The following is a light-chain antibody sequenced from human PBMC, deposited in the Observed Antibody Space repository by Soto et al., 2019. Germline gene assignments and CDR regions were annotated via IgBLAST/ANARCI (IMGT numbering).Light chain of an antibody. J-gene: IGLJ1*01. Sequence: QSVLTQPASVSESPRQSLTISCTGTNSDVGSYNLVSRFQQHPGKAPKLVIYEVTKRPSGVSDRFSGSKSGNTASLTISGLQAEEEADHYCFSYVGDSVYVFGTGTKVTVL. CDR3: FSYVGDSVYV. V-gene: IGLV2-23*02. CDR2: EVT. CDR1: NSDVGSYNL.